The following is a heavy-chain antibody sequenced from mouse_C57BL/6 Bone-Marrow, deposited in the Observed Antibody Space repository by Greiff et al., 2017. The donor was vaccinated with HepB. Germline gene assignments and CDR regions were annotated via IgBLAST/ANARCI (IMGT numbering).Heavy chain of an antibody. CDR2: IYPGSGST. V-gene: IGHV1-55*01. D-gene: IGHD3-2*02. J-gene: IGHJ2*01. CDR3: ARSQDSSGYGYFDY. CDR1: GYTFTSYW. Sequence: QVQLQQPGAELVKPGASVKMSCKASGYTFTSYWITWVKQRPGQGLEWIGDIYPGSGSTNYNEKFKSKATLTVDTSSSTAYMQLSSLTSEDSAVYYWARSQDSSGYGYFDYWGQGTTLTVSS.